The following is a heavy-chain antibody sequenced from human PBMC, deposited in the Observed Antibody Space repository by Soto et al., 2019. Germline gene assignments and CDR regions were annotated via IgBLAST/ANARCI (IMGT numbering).Heavy chain of an antibody. CDR3: ARGEIAAAGTPMNY. D-gene: IGHD6-13*01. CDR2: IYYSGST. V-gene: IGHV4-59*01. J-gene: IGHJ4*02. CDR1: GGSISSYY. Sequence: PSETLSITSPVSGGSISSYYWSWIRQPPGKGLEWIGYIYYSGSTNYNPSLKSRVTISVDTSKNQFSLKLSSVTAADTAVYYCARGEIAAAGTPMNYWGQGTLVTVS.